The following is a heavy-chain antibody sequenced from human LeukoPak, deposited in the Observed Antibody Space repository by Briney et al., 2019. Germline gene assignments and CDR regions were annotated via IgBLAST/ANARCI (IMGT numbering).Heavy chain of an antibody. CDR2: INPNSGGT. Sequence: ASVKVSCKASGYTFTGYYMHWVRQAPGQGLEWMGWINPNSGGTNYAQKFQGRVTMTRDTSISTAYMELSRLRSDDTAVYYCAREPGTMRYYYYMDVWGKGTTVTISS. J-gene: IGHJ6*03. CDR1: GYTFTGYY. V-gene: IGHV1-2*02. D-gene: IGHD3-10*01. CDR3: AREPGTMRYYYYMDV.